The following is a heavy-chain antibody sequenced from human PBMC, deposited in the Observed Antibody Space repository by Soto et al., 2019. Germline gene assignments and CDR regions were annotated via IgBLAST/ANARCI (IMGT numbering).Heavy chain of an antibody. CDR1: GFSFSSYD. J-gene: IGHJ4*01. V-gene: IGHV3-23*01. D-gene: IGHD5-18*01. CDR2: IIGNSGTT. CDR3: AKGSTYSFYFDH. Sequence: SLRLSCVASGFSFSSYDMSWVRQAPGKGLEWVSFIIGNSGTTYYADSVKGRFTISRDNSKNTLYLQMSRLGAEDTAADYCAKGSTYSFYFDHWGQGTMVTVSS.